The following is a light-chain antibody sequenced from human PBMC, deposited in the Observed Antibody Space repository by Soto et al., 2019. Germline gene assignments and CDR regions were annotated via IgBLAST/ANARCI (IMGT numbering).Light chain of an antibody. CDR3: QSYDSSLSGGV. Sequence: QSVLPQPPSVSGAPGQRVTISCTGSSSNIGAGYDVHWYQQLPGTAPKLLIYGNSNRPSGVPDRFSGSKSGTSASLAITGVQAEDEADYYCQSYDSSLSGGVFGGGTKVTVL. J-gene: IGLJ3*02. CDR2: GNS. V-gene: IGLV1-40*01. CDR1: SSNIGAGYD.